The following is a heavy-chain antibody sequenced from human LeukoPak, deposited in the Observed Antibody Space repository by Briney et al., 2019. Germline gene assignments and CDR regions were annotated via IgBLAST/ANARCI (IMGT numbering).Heavy chain of an antibody. CDR3: ARDEGYCSSTSCSEFDY. Sequence: ASVKVSCKASGYTFTSYGISWVRQAPGQGLEWMGWISAYNGNTNYAQKLQGRVTMTTDTSTSTAYMELRSLRSDDTAVYCCARDEGYCSSTSCSEFDYWGQGTLVTVSS. J-gene: IGHJ4*02. CDR2: ISAYNGNT. V-gene: IGHV1-18*01. D-gene: IGHD2-2*01. CDR1: GYTFTSYG.